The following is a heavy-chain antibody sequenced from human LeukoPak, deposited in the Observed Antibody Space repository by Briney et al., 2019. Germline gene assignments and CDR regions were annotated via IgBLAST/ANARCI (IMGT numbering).Heavy chain of an antibody. CDR3: ARGVYGDYGTFDY. D-gene: IGHD4-17*01. CDR1: VGTFSSYA. V-gene: IGHV1-69*04. J-gene: IGHJ4*02. CDR2: IISILGIT. Sequence: SVKVSCKASVGTFSSYAISWVRQAPGRGVEWMGRIISILGITNYAQKFQRRVTITADKSTSTAYMELSSLRSEDTAVYYCARGVYGDYGTFDYWGQGTLVTVSS.